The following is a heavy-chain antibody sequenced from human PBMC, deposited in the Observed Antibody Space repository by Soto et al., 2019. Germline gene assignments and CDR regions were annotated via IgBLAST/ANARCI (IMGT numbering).Heavy chain of an antibody. Sequence: HPGGSLRLSCAASGFTFSNYAMSWVRQAPGKGLEWVSIISGGGGTTYYADSVKGRFTISRDNSKNTVQLQINSLRVEDTAVYYCAKQAGYSSDPFDYWGQGTLVTVSS. CDR2: ISGGGGTT. J-gene: IGHJ4*02. CDR3: AKQAGYSSDPFDY. D-gene: IGHD6-19*01. V-gene: IGHV3-23*01. CDR1: GFTFSNYA.